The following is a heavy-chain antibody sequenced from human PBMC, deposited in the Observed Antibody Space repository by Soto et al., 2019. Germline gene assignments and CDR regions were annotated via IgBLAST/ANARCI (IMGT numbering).Heavy chain of an antibody. CDR3: ARETDCSGGSGYSDNWFDP. CDR2: IYHSGST. V-gene: IGHV4-4*02. Sequence: SETLSLTCAVSSGSISSSNWWSWVRQPPGKGLEWIGEIYHSGSTNYNPSLKSRVTISVDKSKNQFSLKLSSVTAADTAVYYCARETDCSGGSGYSDNWFDPWGQGTLVTVSS. D-gene: IGHD2-15*01. CDR1: SGSISSSNW. J-gene: IGHJ5*02.